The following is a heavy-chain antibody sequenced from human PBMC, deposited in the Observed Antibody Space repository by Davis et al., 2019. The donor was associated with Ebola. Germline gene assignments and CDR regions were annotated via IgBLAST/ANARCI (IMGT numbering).Heavy chain of an antibody. CDR2: ISGTGADT. D-gene: IGHD3-22*01. CDR1: GFTVSSNY. CDR3: AKGDRTTLYYDYSQDY. V-gene: IGHV3-23*01. Sequence: GESLKISCAASGFTVSSNYMSWVRQAPGKGLEWVSGISGTGADTYYADFVKGRFTISRDNSKNTLYLQIYRLSTEDTAVYYCAKGDRTTLYYDYSQDYWGQGTQVTVSS. J-gene: IGHJ4*02.